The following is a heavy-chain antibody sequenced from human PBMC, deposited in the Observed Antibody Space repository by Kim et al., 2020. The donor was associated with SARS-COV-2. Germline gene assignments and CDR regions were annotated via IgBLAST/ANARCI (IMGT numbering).Heavy chain of an antibody. V-gene: IGHV4-59*02. Sequence: SETLSLTCTVSGGSVSGYYFTWVRQPPGKGLEWIGYYNGYTYYNPSLSSRVTISVDTSKNQFSLLLSSVTAADTAVYYCFRGTSWYGETDWGQGALVTVTS. CDR2: YYNGYT. J-gene: IGHJ4*02. CDR3: FRGTSWYGETD. D-gene: IGHD3-10*01. CDR1: GGSVSGYY.